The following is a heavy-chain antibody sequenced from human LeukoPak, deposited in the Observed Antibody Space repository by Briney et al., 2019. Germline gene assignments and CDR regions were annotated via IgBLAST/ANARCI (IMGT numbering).Heavy chain of an antibody. J-gene: IGHJ5*02. Sequence: GGSLRLPCAASGFTLYNYAVLWVPQATGERLKYVSADSGRGGSTYYADSVKGRFSISSDNSKNTLYLQMSSLRAEDTAVYYCVKAVYYGSVSYPLFDPWGQGTLVTVSS. CDR1: GFTLYNYA. CDR3: VKAVYYGSVSYPLFDP. V-gene: IGHV3-64D*06. D-gene: IGHD3-10*01. CDR2: DSGRGGST.